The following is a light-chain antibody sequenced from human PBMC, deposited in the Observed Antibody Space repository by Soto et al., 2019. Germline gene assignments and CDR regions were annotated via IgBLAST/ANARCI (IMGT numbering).Light chain of an antibody. CDR2: DAS. CDR3: QQRSNWPRLT. Sequence: EIVLTQSPATLSLSPGERATLSCRASQSVSSYLAWYQQKPGQAPRLFIYDASNRATGIPARFSGSGSGTDSPLTISSLEPEVFAVYYCQQRSNWPRLTFGGGTKVEIK. J-gene: IGKJ4*01. CDR1: QSVSSY. V-gene: IGKV3-11*01.